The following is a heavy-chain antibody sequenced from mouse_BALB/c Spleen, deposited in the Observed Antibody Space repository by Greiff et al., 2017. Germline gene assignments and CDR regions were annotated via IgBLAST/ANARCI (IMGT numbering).Heavy chain of an antibody. Sequence: DVMLVESGGGLVKPGGSLKLSCAASGFTFSDYYMYWVRQTPEKRLEWVATISDGGSYTYYPDSVKGRFTISRDNAKNNLYLQMSSLKSEDTAMYYCARDGSSYFDYWGQGTTLTVSS. CDR1: GFTFSDYY. CDR3: ARDGSSYFDY. V-gene: IGHV5-4*02. D-gene: IGHD1-1*01. J-gene: IGHJ2*01. CDR2: ISDGGSYT.